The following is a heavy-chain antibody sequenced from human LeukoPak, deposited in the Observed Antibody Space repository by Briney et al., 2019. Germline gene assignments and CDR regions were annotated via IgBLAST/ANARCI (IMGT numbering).Heavy chain of an antibody. CDR1: GGTFSSYG. CDR2: IIPIFATA. CDR3: AREINARGGAYDI. V-gene: IGHV1-69*13. J-gene: IGHJ3*02. Sequence: SVKVSCKASGGTFSSYGFNWMRQAPGQGLEWMGGIIPIFATANYAQKFYGKVTITADESTNTAYMELSSLRSEDTAVYYCAREINARGGAYDIWGQGTMVAVSS. D-gene: IGHD3-10*01.